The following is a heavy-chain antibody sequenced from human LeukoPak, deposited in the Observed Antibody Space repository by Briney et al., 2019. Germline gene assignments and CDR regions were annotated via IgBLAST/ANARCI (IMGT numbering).Heavy chain of an antibody. CDR3: ARALSSGYSYYFDC. CDR2: ISNDGSSK. J-gene: IGHJ4*02. D-gene: IGHD3-22*01. CDR1: GFTFSSYA. Sequence: GGSLRLSCAASGFTFSSYAMHWVRQAPGKGLGWVAVISNDGSSKYYADSVKGRFTISRDNSKNTLFVQMNSLRAEDTAVYYCARALSSGYSYYFDCWGQGTLVTVSS. V-gene: IGHV3-30-3*01.